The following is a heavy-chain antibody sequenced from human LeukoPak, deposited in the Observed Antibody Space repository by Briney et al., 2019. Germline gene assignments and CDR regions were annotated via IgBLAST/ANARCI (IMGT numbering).Heavy chain of an antibody. Sequence: GRSLRLSCAASGFTFSSYAIHWVCQAPGKGLEWVAIISYDGSDKYYADSVKGRLTISRDNSKSTLYLQMNSLRVEDTAVYYCARVGYYSSGPFSYFDYWGQGTLVTVSS. J-gene: IGHJ4*02. D-gene: IGHD3-10*01. CDR2: ISYDGSDK. V-gene: IGHV3-30-3*01. CDR3: ARVGYYSSGPFSYFDY. CDR1: GFTFSSYA.